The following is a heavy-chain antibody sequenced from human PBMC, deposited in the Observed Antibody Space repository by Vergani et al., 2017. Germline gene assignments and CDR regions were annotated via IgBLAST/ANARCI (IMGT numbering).Heavy chain of an antibody. V-gene: IGHV3-33*01. CDR1: GCRFSSYG. Sequence: QVQLVESGGGVVQPGRSLRLSCAASGCRFSSYGMNWVRQAPGKGLEWVSMTWYEGNNNYYADSVKGRFTISKDISKNTLYLQMNSLRGDDTAVYYCARETRDTPSSLDYWGQGTLVTVSS. D-gene: IGHD5-24*01. CDR3: ARETRDTPSSLDY. CDR2: TWYEGNNN. J-gene: IGHJ4*02.